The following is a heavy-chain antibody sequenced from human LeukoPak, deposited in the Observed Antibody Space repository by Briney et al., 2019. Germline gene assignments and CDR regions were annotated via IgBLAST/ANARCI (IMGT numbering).Heavy chain of an antibody. J-gene: IGHJ5*02. CDR1: GGSISSYY. V-gene: IGHV4-59*08. CDR3: ARRSSWYWFDP. CDR2: IYYSGST. Sequence: PSETLALTCNVSGGSISSYYWSWIRQPPGKGLEWIGYIYYSGSTNYNPSLKSRVTISVDTSKNQFSLKLSSVTAADTAVYYCARRSSWYWFDPWGQGTLVTVSS. D-gene: IGHD6-13*01.